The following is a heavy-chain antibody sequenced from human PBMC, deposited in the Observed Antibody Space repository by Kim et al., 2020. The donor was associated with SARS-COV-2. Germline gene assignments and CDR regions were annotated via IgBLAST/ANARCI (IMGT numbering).Heavy chain of an antibody. CDR2: IMHMFGTT. D-gene: IGHD5-12*01. Sequence: SVKVSCKASGGTFRHYGISWVRQAPGQGLEWMGGIMHMFGTTKYAHKFQGRVTITADESTSTAYMELTSLRSLDTGVYYCARTTGGYTGYDYLDFWGQGTLLTVSS. V-gene: IGHV1-69*13. CDR3: ARTTGGYTGYDYLDF. J-gene: IGHJ4*02. CDR1: GGTFRHYG.